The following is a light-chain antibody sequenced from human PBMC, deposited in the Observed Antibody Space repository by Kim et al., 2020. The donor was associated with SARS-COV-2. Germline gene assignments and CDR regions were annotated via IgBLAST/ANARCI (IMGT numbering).Light chain of an antibody. CDR1: QTISSIH. Sequence: SPGDRATLSCRDSQTISSIHLAWYQHKPGQTPRLIIYGISNRVTGIPDRFSGSGSETDFTLTISRLEPEDSAVYYCQQYADSPPAFGQGTKVDIK. J-gene: IGKJ1*01. CDR3: QQYADSPPA. CDR2: GIS. V-gene: IGKV3-20*01.